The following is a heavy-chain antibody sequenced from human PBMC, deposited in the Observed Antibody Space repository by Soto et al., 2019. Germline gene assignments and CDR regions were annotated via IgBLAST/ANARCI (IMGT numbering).Heavy chain of an antibody. V-gene: IGHV4-61*01. J-gene: IGHJ6*02. CDR1: GGSVSSGSYY. CDR3: ATKFLWFGEPSYGMDV. CDR2: IHYSGST. D-gene: IGHD3-10*01. Sequence: QVQLQESGPGLVKPSETLSLTCTVSGGSVSSGSYYWSWIRQPPGKGLEWIGYIHYSGSTNYNPTLKSRVTISADTSNNQFSLKLSSVSAADTAVYYCATKFLWFGEPSYGMDVWGQGTTVTVSS.